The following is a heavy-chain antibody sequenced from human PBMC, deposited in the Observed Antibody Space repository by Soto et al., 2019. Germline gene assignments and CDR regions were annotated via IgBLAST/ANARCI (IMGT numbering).Heavy chain of an antibody. V-gene: IGHV3-23*01. J-gene: IGHJ6*02. Sequence: LRLSCAASGFTFSSYAMSWVRQAPGKGLEWVSAISGSGGSTYYADSVKGRFTISRDNSKNTLYLQMNSLRAEDTAVYYCANLGGFDYYYYGMDVWGQGTTVTVSS. D-gene: IGHD3-16*01. CDR1: GFTFSSYA. CDR3: ANLGGFDYYYYGMDV. CDR2: ISGSGGST.